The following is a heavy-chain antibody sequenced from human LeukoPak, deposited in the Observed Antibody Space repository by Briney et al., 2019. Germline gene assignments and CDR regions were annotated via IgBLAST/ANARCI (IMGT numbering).Heavy chain of an antibody. D-gene: IGHD3-16*01. V-gene: IGHV3-30*02. CDR3: AKLEINYYYYMDV. CDR1: GFTFSSYGVQFSSYG. Sequence: GGSLRLSCAASGFTFSSYGVQFSSYGMHWVRQAPGKGLEWVAFIRSDGRNKYYADSVKGRFTISRDNTKNTLYLQMSSLRAEVTAIYYCAKLEINYYYYMDVWGKGTTVIVSS. J-gene: IGHJ6*03. CDR2: IRSDGRNK.